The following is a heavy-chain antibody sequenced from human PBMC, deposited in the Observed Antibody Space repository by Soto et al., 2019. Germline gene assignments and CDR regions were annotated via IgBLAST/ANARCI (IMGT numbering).Heavy chain of an antibody. Sequence: KTSETLSLTCTVTGGSINSGSYYWSWIRQHPGKGLEWIGNINYSGSTYYNPSLKSRVLMSVDASQNQFFLKLTSVTAADTAIYYCARDRLMGQYFGSWGQGTLVTVSS. CDR1: GGSINSGSYY. D-gene: IGHD3-10*01. V-gene: IGHV4-31*03. CDR2: INYSGST. CDR3: ARDRLMGQYFGS. J-gene: IGHJ4*02.